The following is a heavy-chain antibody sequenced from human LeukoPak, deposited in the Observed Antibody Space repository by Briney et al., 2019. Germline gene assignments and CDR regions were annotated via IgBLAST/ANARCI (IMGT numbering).Heavy chain of an antibody. V-gene: IGHV1-2*02. CDR1: GYTFTGYY. Sequence: ASVKVSCKASGYTFTGYYMHWVRQAPGQGLEWMEWINPNSGGTNYAQKFQGRVTMTRDASISTAYMELSRLRSDDTAVYYCARSHYYDSSGYYSRPNAFDIWGQGTMVTVSS. D-gene: IGHD3-22*01. J-gene: IGHJ3*02. CDR3: ARSHYYDSSGYYSRPNAFDI. CDR2: INPNSGGT.